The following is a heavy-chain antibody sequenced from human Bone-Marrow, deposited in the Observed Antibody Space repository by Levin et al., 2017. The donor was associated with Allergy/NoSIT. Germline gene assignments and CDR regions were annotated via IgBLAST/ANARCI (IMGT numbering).Heavy chain of an antibody. V-gene: IGHV3-23*01. J-gene: IGHJ3*02. D-gene: IGHD3-3*01. CDR1: GFTFSSYA. CDR3: AKELSGYTIFVLRSSAFDI. Sequence: PGGSLRLSCAASGFTFSSYAMSWVRQAPGKGLEWVSAISGSGGSTYYADPVKGRFTISRDNSKNTLYLQMNSLRAEDTAVYYCAKELSGYTIFVLRSSAFDIWGQGTMVTVSS. CDR2: ISGSGGST.